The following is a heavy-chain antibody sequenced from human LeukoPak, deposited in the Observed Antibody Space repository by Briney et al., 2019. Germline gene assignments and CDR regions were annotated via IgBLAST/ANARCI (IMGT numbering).Heavy chain of an antibody. J-gene: IGHJ4*02. Sequence: PGGSLRLSCAASGIIFSNYWMHWVRQAPGKGLVWVSRINRDGSSTSYADSVKGRFTISRDNAKNTLYLQMNSLRAEDTAVYYCTRDGSRGNLVTAPDYWGQGTLVTVSS. D-gene: IGHD2-21*02. CDR3: TRDGSRGNLVTAPDY. V-gene: IGHV3-74*01. CDR1: GIIFSNYW. CDR2: INRDGSST.